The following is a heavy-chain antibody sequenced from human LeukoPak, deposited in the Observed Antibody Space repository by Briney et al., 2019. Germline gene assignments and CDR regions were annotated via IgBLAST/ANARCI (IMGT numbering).Heavy chain of an antibody. CDR2: ISYDGSNK. CDR3: VKDGAAATTADY. D-gene: IGHD6-13*01. V-gene: IGHV3-30*18. CDR1: GFTFSSYG. Sequence: GGSLRLSCAASGFTFSSYGMHWVRQAPGKGLEWVAVISYDGSNKYYADSVKGRFTISRDNSKNTLYLQMNSLRAEDTAVYYCVKDGAAATTADYWGQGTLVTVSS. J-gene: IGHJ4*02.